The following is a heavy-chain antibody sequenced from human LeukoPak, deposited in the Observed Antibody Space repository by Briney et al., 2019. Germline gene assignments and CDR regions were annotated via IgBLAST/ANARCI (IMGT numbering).Heavy chain of an antibody. D-gene: IGHD2-2*01. CDR2: IKSKTDGGTT. CDR3: TTEDIVVVPANYYYYMDV. Sequence: PGGSLRLSCAASGFTFSNAWMSWVRQAPGKGLEWVGRIKSKTDGGTTDYAAPVKGRFTISRDDSKNTLYLQMNNLKTEDTAVYYCTTEDIVVVPANYYYYMDVWGKGTTVTVSS. J-gene: IGHJ6*03. CDR1: GFTFSNAW. V-gene: IGHV3-15*01.